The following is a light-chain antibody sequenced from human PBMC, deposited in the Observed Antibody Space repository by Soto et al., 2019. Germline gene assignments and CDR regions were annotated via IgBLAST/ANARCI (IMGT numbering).Light chain of an antibody. CDR1: SRVVGGYNY. CDR3: SSYTSSSTYV. CDR2: DVS. Sequence: SAPTQPAPLSGSPGQSITISCTGTSRVVGGYNYVSWYQQHPGKAPKLMIYDVSNRPSGVSNRFSGSKSGNTASLTISGLQAEDEADYYCSSYTSSSTYVFGTGTKVTVL. J-gene: IGLJ1*01. V-gene: IGLV2-14*01.